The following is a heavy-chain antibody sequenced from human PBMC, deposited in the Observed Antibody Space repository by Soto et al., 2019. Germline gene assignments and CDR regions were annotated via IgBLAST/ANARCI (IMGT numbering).Heavy chain of an antibody. V-gene: IGHV1-69*06. CDR2: IIPIFGTA. D-gene: IGHD6-13*01. CDR1: AGTFSSYA. J-gene: IGHJ1*01. CDR3: AGGRGIGRSAEYFQH. Sequence: SGQVSCKASAGTFSSYATSCVRQAPGQGLERMGGIIPIFGTANYAQKFQGRVTITADKSTGTAYMELSSLRSEDTAVYYWAGGRGIGRSAEYFQHWGQGTLVTVSS.